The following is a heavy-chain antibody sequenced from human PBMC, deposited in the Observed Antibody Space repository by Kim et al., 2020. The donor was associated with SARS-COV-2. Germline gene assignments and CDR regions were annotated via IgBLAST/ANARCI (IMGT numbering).Heavy chain of an antibody. Sequence: GGSLRLSCAASGFTFDDYAIHWVRQGPGKGLEWGSLISRDGGEIKYADSVEGRFTISRDNSKKFVYLQMNSLRSEDTALYYCARGHQWLIKNWGQGTQVTVSS. V-gene: IGHV3-43*02. D-gene: IGHD6-19*01. CDR1: GFTFDDYA. CDR3: ARGHQWLIKN. CDR2: ISRDGGEI. J-gene: IGHJ4*02.